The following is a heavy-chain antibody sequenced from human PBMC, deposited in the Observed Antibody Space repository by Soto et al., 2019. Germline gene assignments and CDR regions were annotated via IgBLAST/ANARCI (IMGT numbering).Heavy chain of an antibody. V-gene: IGHV3-33*01. Sequence: QVQLVESGGGVVQPGRSLRLSCAASGFTFSSYGMHWVRQAPGKGLEWVAVIWYDGSNKYYADSVKGRFTISRDNSKNTLYLQMNSLRAEDTAVYYGARMNDYYDSSGYRPYFDFWGQGTLVTVSS. CDR3: ARMNDYYDSSGYRPYFDF. CDR1: GFTFSSYG. CDR2: IWYDGSNK. J-gene: IGHJ4*02. D-gene: IGHD3-22*01.